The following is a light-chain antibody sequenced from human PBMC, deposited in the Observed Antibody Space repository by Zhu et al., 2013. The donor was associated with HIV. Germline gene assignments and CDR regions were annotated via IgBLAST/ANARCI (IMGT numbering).Light chain of an antibody. Sequence: AIQLTQSPSSLSASVGDRVTITCRASQGISSALAWYQQRQGKTPKLLIYDASTLETGVPSRFSGSGSGTDFTLTISSLHPEDFATYYCQQFNSYPHNFGQGTKLEI. V-gene: IGKV1-13*02. CDR2: DAS. CDR3: QQFNSYPHN. CDR1: QGISSA. J-gene: IGKJ2*01.